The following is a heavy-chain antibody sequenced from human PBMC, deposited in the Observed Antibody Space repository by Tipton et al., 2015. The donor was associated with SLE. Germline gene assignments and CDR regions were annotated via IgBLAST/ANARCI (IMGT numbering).Heavy chain of an antibody. J-gene: IGHJ4*02. CDR1: GGSISSYY. V-gene: IGHV4-59*01. CDR2: IYYSGST. Sequence: TLSLTCTVSGGSISSYYWSWIRQPPGKGLEWIGYIYYSGSTNYNPSLKSRVTISVDTSKNQFSLKLSSVTAADTAVYYCARALGPTMFGVGYWCQGTLVTVSS. CDR3: ARALGPTMFGVGY. D-gene: IGHD3-3*01.